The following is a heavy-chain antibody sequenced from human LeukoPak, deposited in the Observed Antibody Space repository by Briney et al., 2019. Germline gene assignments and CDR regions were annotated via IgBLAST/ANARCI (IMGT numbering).Heavy chain of an antibody. Sequence: SVKVSCKASGGTFSSYATSWVRQAPGQGLEWMGGIIPIFGTANYAQKFQGRVTITADESTSTAYMELSSLRSEDTAVYYCASPGSIAVAEYYFDYWGQGTLVTVSS. CDR1: GGTFSSYA. CDR3: ASPGSIAVAEYYFDY. J-gene: IGHJ4*02. CDR2: IIPIFGTA. D-gene: IGHD6-19*01. V-gene: IGHV1-69*13.